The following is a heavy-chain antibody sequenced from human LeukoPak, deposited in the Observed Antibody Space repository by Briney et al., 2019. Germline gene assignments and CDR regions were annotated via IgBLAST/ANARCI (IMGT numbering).Heavy chain of an antibody. CDR2: IYYSGSP. J-gene: IGHJ5*02. V-gene: IGHV4-39*01. CDR3: ARGHVTIFGVVILTDNWFDP. D-gene: IGHD3-3*01. Sequence: SETLSLTCTISGDSISRTYYYWGWIRQPPGKGLEWIGSIYYSGSPYYKPSLKSRVTLSLDTSRNQFSLKVTSVTAADTAVYYCARGHVTIFGVVILTDNWFDPWGQGTLVTVSS. CDR1: GDSISRTYYY.